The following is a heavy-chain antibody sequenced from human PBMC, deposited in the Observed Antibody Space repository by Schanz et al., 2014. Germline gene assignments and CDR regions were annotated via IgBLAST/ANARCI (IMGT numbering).Heavy chain of an antibody. CDR1: GYTFTTYY. Sequence: QVQLVQSGAEVKKPGVSVKVSCKASGYTFTTYYIHWVRQAPGQGLEWMGKINPSSGTTRIAQNFQGRLTVTRDTSTSTLNMELSSLRSEDTAMYYCVREGSTTPVAGLRSFDWLGRFDYWGQGALVTVSS. J-gene: IGHJ4*02. CDR3: VREGSTTPVAGLRSFDWLGRFDY. CDR2: INPSSGTT. V-gene: IGHV1-46*03. D-gene: IGHD3-9*01.